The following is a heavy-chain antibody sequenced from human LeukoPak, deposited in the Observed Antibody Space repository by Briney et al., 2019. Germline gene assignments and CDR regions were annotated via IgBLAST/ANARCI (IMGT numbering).Heavy chain of an antibody. V-gene: IGHV3-23*01. CDR3: AKDRHWLALDD. D-gene: IGHD6-19*01. CDR2: ITGGGTT. J-gene: IGHJ4*02. CDR1: GFTFSSHG. Sequence: GGSLRLSCAASGFTFSSHGMNWVRQAPGKGLEWVSGITGGGTTYYSDSVKGRVTISRDNSKNTLYLQMNSLRAEDTAVYYCAKDRHWLALDDWGQGTLVTVSS.